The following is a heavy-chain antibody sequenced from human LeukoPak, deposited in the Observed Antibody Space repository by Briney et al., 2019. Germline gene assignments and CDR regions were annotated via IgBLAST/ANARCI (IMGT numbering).Heavy chain of an antibody. CDR1: GGSISSSSYY. CDR2: IYHSGST. J-gene: IGHJ4*02. CDR3: ARCIVGADSDY. V-gene: IGHV4-39*07. D-gene: IGHD1-26*01. Sequence: SETLSLTCTVSGGSISSSSYYWGWIRQPPGKGLEWIGSIYHSGSTYYNPSLKSRVTISVDTSKNQFSLKLSSVTAADTAVYYCARCIVGADSDYWGQGTLVTVSS.